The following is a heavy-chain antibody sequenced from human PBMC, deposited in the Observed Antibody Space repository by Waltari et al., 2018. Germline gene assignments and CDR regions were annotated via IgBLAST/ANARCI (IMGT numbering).Heavy chain of an antibody. CDR3: AREADYWSGTYYYYYMDV. D-gene: IGHD3-3*01. J-gene: IGHJ6*03. Sequence: EVQLVESGGGLVKPGGSLRLSCATSGFTFSNYVMNWVRQAPGKGREWVASRTSTSGYIYYLDSVKGRFTISRDNAKDSLYRQMNSLRVEDTAVYYCAREADYWSGTYYYYYMDVWGKGTTVTVSS. CDR1: GFTFSNYV. CDR2: RTSTSGYI. V-gene: IGHV3-21*02.